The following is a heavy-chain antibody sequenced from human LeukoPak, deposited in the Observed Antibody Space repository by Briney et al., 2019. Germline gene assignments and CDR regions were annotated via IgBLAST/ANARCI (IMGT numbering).Heavy chain of an antibody. D-gene: IGHD6-13*01. CDR1: GFTFSSYS. Sequence: GGSLRLSCATSGFTFSSYSMNWVRQAPGKGLEWVALISFDGRNRYYADSVKGRFTISRDNSKNTLYVQMNSLRAEDTAVYYCVRPRGIAAAGIFGAFDYWGQGILVTVSS. J-gene: IGHJ4*02. CDR3: VRPRGIAAAGIFGAFDY. CDR2: ISFDGRNR. V-gene: IGHV3-30*03.